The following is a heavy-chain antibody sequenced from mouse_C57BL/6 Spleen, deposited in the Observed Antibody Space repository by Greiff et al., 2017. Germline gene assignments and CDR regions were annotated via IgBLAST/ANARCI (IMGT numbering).Heavy chain of an antibody. D-gene: IGHD1-1*01. Sequence: QVQLQQPGAELVKPGASVTMSCKASGYTFTSYWITWVKQRPGQGLEWIGDIYPGSGSNNYNEKFKSKATLTVYTSSITAYMQLRSLTSEDSAVYYCARWDTTVVGDYWGQGTTLTVSS. CDR2: IYPGSGSN. CDR3: ARWDTTVVGDY. J-gene: IGHJ2*01. CDR1: GYTFTSYW. V-gene: IGHV1-55*01.